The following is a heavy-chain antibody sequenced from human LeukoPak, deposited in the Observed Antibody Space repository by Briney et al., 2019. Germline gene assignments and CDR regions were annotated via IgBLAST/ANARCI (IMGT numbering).Heavy chain of an antibody. Sequence: GGSLRLSCAASGFTFSNYWMNWIRQVPGKGLEWVANIKKDGSEKNYVDSVKGRFTISRDNAKNSLFLQMNTLRAEDTAVYYCAASYSKTRFDYWGQGTLVTVSS. CDR2: IKKDGSEK. CDR1: GFTFSNYW. D-gene: IGHD4-11*01. V-gene: IGHV3-7*01. J-gene: IGHJ4*02. CDR3: AASYSKTRFDY.